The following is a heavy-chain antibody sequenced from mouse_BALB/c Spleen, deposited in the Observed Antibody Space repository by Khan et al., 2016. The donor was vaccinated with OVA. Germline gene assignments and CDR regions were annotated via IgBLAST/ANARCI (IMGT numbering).Heavy chain of an antibody. CDR1: GFSLSRYN. J-gene: IGHJ4*01. CDR2: IWGGGGT. Sequence: VELVESGPGLVAPSQSLSITCTVSGFSLSRYNIHWVRQPPGQGLEWLGIIWGGGGTDYNSNLKSRLSIRQDTSKSPVLLNMNSLQTDDTAMYYCSRADYRYDGYYAMDYWGQGTSVTVSS. D-gene: IGHD2-14*01. CDR3: SRADYRYDGYYAMDY. V-gene: IGHV2-6-4*01.